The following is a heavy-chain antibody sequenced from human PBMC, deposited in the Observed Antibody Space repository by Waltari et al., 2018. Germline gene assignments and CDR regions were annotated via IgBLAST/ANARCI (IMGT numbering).Heavy chain of an antibody. Sequence: QVQLVQSGAEVKKPGSSVQVSCKASGGTFSSYAISWVRQAPGHGLEWMGGIIPIFGTANYAQKFQGRVTITADESTSTAYMELSSLRSEDTAVYYCARGENTAMVSDYYYGMDVWGQGTTVTVSS. J-gene: IGHJ6*02. V-gene: IGHV1-69*01. CDR3: ARGENTAMVSDYYYGMDV. D-gene: IGHD5-18*01. CDR1: GGTFSSYA. CDR2: IIPIFGTA.